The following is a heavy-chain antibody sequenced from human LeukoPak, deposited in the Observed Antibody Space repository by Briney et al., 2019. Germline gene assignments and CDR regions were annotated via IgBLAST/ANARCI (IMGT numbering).Heavy chain of an antibody. CDR3: ARVYYDSSGYYYTFDD. J-gene: IGHJ4*02. CDR2: ISSSSSYT. CDR1: GFTFSDYY. Sequence: GGSLRLSCAASGFTFSDYYMSWIRQAPGKGLEWVSYISSSSSYTNYADSVKGRFTISRDNAKNSLYLQMNSLRAEDTAVYYCARVYYDSSGYYYTFDDWGQGTLVTVSS. V-gene: IGHV3-11*03. D-gene: IGHD3-22*01.